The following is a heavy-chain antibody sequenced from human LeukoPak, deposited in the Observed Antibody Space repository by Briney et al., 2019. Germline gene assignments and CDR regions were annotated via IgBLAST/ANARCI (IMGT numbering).Heavy chain of an antibody. Sequence: SKTLSLTCAVYGGSFSGYYWSWIRQPPGKGLEWIGEINHSGSTNYNPSLKSRVTISVDTSKNQFSLKLSSVTAADTAVYYCASVRRGFRDLSKYYSYYYMDVWGKGTTVTISS. D-gene: IGHD3-10*01. V-gene: IGHV4-34*01. J-gene: IGHJ6*03. CDR2: INHSGST. CDR3: ASVRRGFRDLSKYYSYYYMDV. CDR1: GGSFSGYY.